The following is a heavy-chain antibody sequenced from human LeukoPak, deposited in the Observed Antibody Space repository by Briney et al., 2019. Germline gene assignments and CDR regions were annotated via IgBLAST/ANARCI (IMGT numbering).Heavy chain of an antibody. Sequence: GGSLRLSCAASGLTFSSYSMNWVRQAPGKGLEWVSSISSSSSYIYYADSVKGRFTISRDNAKNSLYLQMNSLRAEDTAVYYCAREAFGSPAFDYWGQGTLVTVSS. V-gene: IGHV3-21*01. CDR3: AREAFGSPAFDY. D-gene: IGHD2-15*01. J-gene: IGHJ4*02. CDR1: GLTFSSYS. CDR2: ISSSSSYI.